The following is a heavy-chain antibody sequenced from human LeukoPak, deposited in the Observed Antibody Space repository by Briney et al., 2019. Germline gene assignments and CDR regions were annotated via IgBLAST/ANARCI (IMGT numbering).Heavy chain of an antibody. V-gene: IGHV1-69*01. CDR2: IIPIFGTA. CDR1: GGTFSSYA. D-gene: IGHD5-24*01. J-gene: IGHJ4*02. CDR3: ASWALRDGYYFDY. Sequence: GASVKVSCKASGGTFSSYAISWVRQAPGQGLEWMGGIIPIFGTANYAQKFQGRVTITADESTSTAYMELSSLRSEDTAVYYCASWALRDGYYFDYWGQGTLVTVSS.